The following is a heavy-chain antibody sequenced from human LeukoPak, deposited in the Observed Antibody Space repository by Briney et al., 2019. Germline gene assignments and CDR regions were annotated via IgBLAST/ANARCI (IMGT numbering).Heavy chain of an antibody. CDR2: IYTSGST. J-gene: IGHJ3*02. V-gene: IGHV4-4*07. D-gene: IGHD2-2*02. CDR1: GGSISSYY. CDR3: ARGGVPAAIGAFDI. Sequence: PSETLSLTCTVSGGSISSYYWSWIRQPAGKGLEWIGRIYTSGSTNYNPSLKSRVTMSVDTSKNQFSLKLSSVTAADTAVYYCARGGVPAAIGAFDIWGQGTMVTVSS.